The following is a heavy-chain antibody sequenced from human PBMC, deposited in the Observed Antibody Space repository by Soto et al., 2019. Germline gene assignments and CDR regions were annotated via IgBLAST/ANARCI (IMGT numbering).Heavy chain of an antibody. D-gene: IGHD6-13*01. Sequence: SVKVSCKASGGTFSSYAISWVRQAPGQGLEWMGGIIPIFGTANYAQKFEGRVTITADESTSTAYMELSSLRSEDTAVYYCARSPAGYSSTWSPYYFDYWGQGTLVTVSS. CDR1: GGTFSSYA. CDR3: ARSPAGYSSTWSPYYFDY. CDR2: IIPIFGTA. V-gene: IGHV1-69*13. J-gene: IGHJ4*02.